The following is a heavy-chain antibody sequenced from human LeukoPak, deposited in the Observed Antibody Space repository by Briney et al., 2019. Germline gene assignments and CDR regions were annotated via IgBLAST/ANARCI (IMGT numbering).Heavy chain of an antibody. CDR1: GYTFTSYW. V-gene: IGHV1-46*01. CDR3: ARAPRNSSTMLDF. CDR2: INPDGGST. J-gene: IGHJ4*02. D-gene: IGHD6-13*01. Sequence: ASVKVSCKASGYTFTSYWIQWVRHAPGQGLEWVGLINPDGGSTAYAHRFQGRVIMTRDTSTSTAYMDLSSLRSEDTAVYHCARAPRNSSTMLDFWGQGTLVTISS.